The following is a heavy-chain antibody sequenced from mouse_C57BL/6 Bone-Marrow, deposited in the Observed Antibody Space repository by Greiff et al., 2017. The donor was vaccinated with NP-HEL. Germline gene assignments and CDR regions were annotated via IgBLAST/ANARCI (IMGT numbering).Heavy chain of an antibody. Sequence: VQLQQPGAELVKPGASVKLSCKASGYTFTSYWMHWVKQRPGRGLEWIGRIDPNSGGTKYNEKFKSKATLTVDKPSSTAYMQLSSRTSEDSAVYYCARRIWGLRREYYFDYWGQGTTLTVSS. CDR2: IDPNSGGT. V-gene: IGHV1-72*01. CDR1: GYTFTSYW. CDR3: ARRIWGLRREYYFDY. J-gene: IGHJ2*01. D-gene: IGHD2-4*01.